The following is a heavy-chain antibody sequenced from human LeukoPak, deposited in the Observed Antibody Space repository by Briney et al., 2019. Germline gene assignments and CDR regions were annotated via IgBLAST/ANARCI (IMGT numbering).Heavy chain of an antibody. CDR1: GFTFGDYA. CDR3: AKAPVFGKVAGFDY. V-gene: IGHV3-23*01. Sequence: GGSLRLSCTTSGFTFGDYAMSWVRQAPGKGLEWVSAISGSGGSTYYADSVKGRFTISRDNSKNTLYLQMNSLRAEDTAVYYCAKAPVFGKVAGFDYWGQGTLVTVSS. D-gene: IGHD6-19*01. J-gene: IGHJ4*02. CDR2: ISGSGGST.